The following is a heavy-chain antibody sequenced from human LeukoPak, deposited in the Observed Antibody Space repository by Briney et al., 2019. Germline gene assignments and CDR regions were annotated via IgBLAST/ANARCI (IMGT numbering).Heavy chain of an antibody. CDR2: VKSKTNGGTT. J-gene: IGHJ4*02. CDR1: GFTFSNAW. D-gene: IGHD6-13*01. Sequence: GGSLRLSCAASGFTFSNAWMSWVRQAPGKGLEWVGRVKSKTNGGTTGYAAPVKGRFTISRDDSKNTYLQTNSLRSEDTAVYYCTAGIGHSDFDYWGQGTLVTVSS. CDR3: TAGIGHSDFDY. V-gene: IGHV3-15*01.